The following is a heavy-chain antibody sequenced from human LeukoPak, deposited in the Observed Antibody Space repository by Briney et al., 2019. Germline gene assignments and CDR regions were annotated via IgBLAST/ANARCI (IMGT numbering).Heavy chain of an antibody. D-gene: IGHD5-18*01. CDR2: IYYSGST. CDR1: GGSISSYY. J-gene: IGHJ4*02. V-gene: IGHV4-59*01. Sequence: SETLSLTCTVSGGSISSYYWSWIRQPPGKGLEWIGYIYYSGSTNYNPSLKSRVTISVDTSKNQFSLKLSSVTAADTAVYYCARELVRDTSMEPLDYWGLGTLVTVSS. CDR3: ARELVRDTSMEPLDY.